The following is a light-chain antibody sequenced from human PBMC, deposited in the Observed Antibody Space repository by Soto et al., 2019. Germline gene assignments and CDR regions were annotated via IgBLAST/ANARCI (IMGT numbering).Light chain of an antibody. CDR2: GAS. CDR1: QSVSSN. Sequence: EIVMPQSPATLSVSPGERATLSCRASQSVSSNLAWYQQKPGQAPRLLLYGASTRATGIPARFSGSGSGTEVTLTISSLQSEDFAVYYCQQYNNWPPTWTFGQGTKVEIK. J-gene: IGKJ1*01. V-gene: IGKV3-15*01. CDR3: QQYNNWPPTWT.